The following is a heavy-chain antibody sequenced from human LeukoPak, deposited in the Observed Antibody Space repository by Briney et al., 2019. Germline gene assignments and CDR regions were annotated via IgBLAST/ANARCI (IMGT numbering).Heavy chain of an antibody. D-gene: IGHD3-10*01. CDR3: AKHSGITMVRGNYFDY. CDR2: ISSSGGST. V-gene: IGHV3-23*01. J-gene: IGHJ4*02. CDR1: GFTFSSYA. Sequence: PGGSLRLSCAASGFTFSSYAMSWVRQAPGKGLEWVSAISSSGGSTYYEDSVKGRFTISRDNSKNTLYLQMNSLRAEDTAVYYCAKHSGITMVRGNYFDYWGQGTLVTVSS.